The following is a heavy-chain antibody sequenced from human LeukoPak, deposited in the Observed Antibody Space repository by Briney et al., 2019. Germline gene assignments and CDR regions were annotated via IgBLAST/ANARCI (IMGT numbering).Heavy chain of an antibody. CDR2: IYDRGST. J-gene: IGHJ4*02. CDR1: GGSISSYY. V-gene: IGHV4-59*01. CDR3: ARGRTFDN. Sequence: SETLSLTCTVSGGSISSYYWSWIRQPPGKGPEWIGNIYDRGSTKYNPSLKSRVTISVDTSKNQFSLRLSSVTAADTAVYYCARGRTFDNWGQGTLVTVSS.